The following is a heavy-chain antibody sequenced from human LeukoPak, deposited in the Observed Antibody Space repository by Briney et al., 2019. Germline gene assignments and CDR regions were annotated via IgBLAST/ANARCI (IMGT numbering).Heavy chain of an antibody. CDR3: ARGSPYCSSTSCYSVEYFQH. CDR1: GYTFTSYG. Sequence: GASVKVSCKASGYTFTSYGISWVRQAPGQGLEWMGWISAYNGNTNYAQKLQGRVTMTTDTSTSTAYMELRSLRSDDTAVYYCARGSPYCSSTSCYSVEYFQHWGQGTLVTVSS. V-gene: IGHV1-18*01. CDR2: ISAYNGNT. D-gene: IGHD2-2*02. J-gene: IGHJ1*01.